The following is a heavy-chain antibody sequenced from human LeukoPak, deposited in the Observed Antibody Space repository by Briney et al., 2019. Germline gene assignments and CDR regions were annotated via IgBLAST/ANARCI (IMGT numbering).Heavy chain of an antibody. J-gene: IGHJ4*02. Sequence: GGSLRLSCAASGFTFTTYEMNWVRQAPGRGLEWVSYISSTGSTIYYADSVKGRFTISRDNAKNSPYLQMSSLRAEDTAVYYCARDRRDYYDSSGNTRIDYWGQGTLVTVSS. CDR3: ARDRRDYYDSSGNTRIDY. V-gene: IGHV3-48*03. CDR1: GFTFTTYE. D-gene: IGHD3-22*01. CDR2: ISSTGSTI.